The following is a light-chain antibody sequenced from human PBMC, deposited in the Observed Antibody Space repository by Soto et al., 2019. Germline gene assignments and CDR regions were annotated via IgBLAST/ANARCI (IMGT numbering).Light chain of an antibody. CDR3: PQYNICPPYT. CDR1: QTVSSN. Sequence: EIVMTQSPATLSVSPGERATLSCRASQTVSSNLAWYQQKPGQAPRLLIYGASTRATGIPARFSGSGSGTEFTLTISLLQYEDFSVYYCPQYNICPPYTFGQGTKLDIK. CDR2: GAS. J-gene: IGKJ2*01. V-gene: IGKV3-15*01.